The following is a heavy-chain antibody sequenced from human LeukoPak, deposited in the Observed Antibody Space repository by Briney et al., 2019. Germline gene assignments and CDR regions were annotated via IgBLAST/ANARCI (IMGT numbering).Heavy chain of an antibody. Sequence: ASVKVSCRASGYTFTVYFIHWVRQAPGQGLEWMGRINPNSGATDYAQKFQGRVTMTRDTSISTAYMELSSLKSDDTAVYYCAKIGSSHDFDYWGQGTLITVSS. CDR3: AKIGSSHDFDY. J-gene: IGHJ4*02. CDR2: INPNSGAT. CDR1: GYTFTVYF. D-gene: IGHD1-26*01. V-gene: IGHV1-2*06.